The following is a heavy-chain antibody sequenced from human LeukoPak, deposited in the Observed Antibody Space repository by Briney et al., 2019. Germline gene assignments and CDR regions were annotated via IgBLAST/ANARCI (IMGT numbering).Heavy chain of an antibody. CDR2: FDPEDGET. Sequence: ASVKVSCKVSGYTLTELSMHWVRQAPGKGLEWMGGFDPEDGETIYAQKFQGRVIMTEDTSTDTAYMELSSLRSEDTAVYYCVSFGPRTWSGYSSYMDVWGKGTTVTVSS. D-gene: IGHD3-3*01. CDR1: GYTLTELS. V-gene: IGHV1-24*01. CDR3: VSFGPRTWSGYSSYMDV. J-gene: IGHJ6*03.